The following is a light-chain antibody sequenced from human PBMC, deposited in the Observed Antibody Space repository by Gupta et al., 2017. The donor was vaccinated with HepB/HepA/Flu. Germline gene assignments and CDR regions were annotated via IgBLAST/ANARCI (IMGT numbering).Light chain of an antibody. V-gene: IGKV1-39*01. CDR3: QQTYVTPRT. J-gene: IGKJ1*01. CDR1: QNINNY. CDR2: AAS. Sequence: DIQMTQSPSSLSAAVGDRVTITCRASQNINNYLNWYHQKPGEVPKLLIYAASSSQSGVPSRFSGSGSGTDFTLTITDLQPEDFGSFFCQQTYVTPRTFGQGTKVEVK.